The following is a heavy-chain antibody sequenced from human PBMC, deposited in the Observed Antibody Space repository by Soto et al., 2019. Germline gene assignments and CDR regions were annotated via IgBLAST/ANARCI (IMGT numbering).Heavy chain of an antibody. D-gene: IGHD3-10*01. J-gene: IGHJ3*02. CDR1: GFTFSSYW. Sequence: ESGGGLVQPGGSLRLSCAASGFTFSSYWMSWVRQAPGKGLEWVANIKQDGSEKYYVDSVKGRFTISRDNAKNSLYLQMNSLRAEDTAVYYCARDGDVLLDAFDIWGQGTMVTVSS. CDR2: IKQDGSEK. V-gene: IGHV3-7*03. CDR3: ARDGDVLLDAFDI.